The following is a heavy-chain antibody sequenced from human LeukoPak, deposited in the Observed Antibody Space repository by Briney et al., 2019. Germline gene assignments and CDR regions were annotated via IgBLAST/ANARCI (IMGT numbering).Heavy chain of an antibody. CDR2: ISSSSYI. D-gene: IGHD4-23*01. J-gene: IGHJ4*02. CDR3: ARDRWSSGTFDY. Sequence: PGGSLRLSCAASGFTFSSYSMNWVRQAPGKGLEWVSSISSSSYIYYADSVKGRFTISRDNAKNSLYLQMNGLRAEDTAVYYCARDRWSSGTFDYWGQGTLVTVSS. CDR1: GFTFSSYS. V-gene: IGHV3-21*01.